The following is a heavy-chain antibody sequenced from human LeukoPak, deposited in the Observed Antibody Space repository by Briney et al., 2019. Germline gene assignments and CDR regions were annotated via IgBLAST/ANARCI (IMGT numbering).Heavy chain of an antibody. CDR3: SRDRYYGSSGYIYFYGMDV. V-gene: IGHV1-18*01. CDR2: MSVYNENT. Sequence: ASVKVSCKASGYTFTNYGFSWVRQAPGQGLEWMGWMSVYNENTNYALKFQGRLTMTTDTSTSTAYMELWGLRYDDTAVYYCSRDRYYGSSGYIYFYGMDVWGQGTTVTVSS. D-gene: IGHD3-22*01. CDR1: GYTFTNYG. J-gene: IGHJ6*02.